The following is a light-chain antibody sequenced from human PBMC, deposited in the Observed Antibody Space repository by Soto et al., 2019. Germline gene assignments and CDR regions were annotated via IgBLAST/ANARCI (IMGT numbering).Light chain of an antibody. CDR2: AAS. Sequence: DIQMTQSPSSLSASVGDRATITCRASQRISNYLAWYQQKPGKVPKLLIYAASTLQSGVPSRFSGSGSGTDFTLTISSLQPEEVATYYCQEYNSAPFTFGPGTKVDIK. V-gene: IGKV1-27*01. CDR3: QEYNSAPFT. J-gene: IGKJ3*01. CDR1: QRISNY.